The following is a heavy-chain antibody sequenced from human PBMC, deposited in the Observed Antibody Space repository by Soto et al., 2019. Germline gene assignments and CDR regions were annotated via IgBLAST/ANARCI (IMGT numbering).Heavy chain of an antibody. CDR2: IIPIFGTT. V-gene: IGHV1-69*01. D-gene: IGHD3-9*01. CDR1: GGTVSSYA. Sequence: QVQLVQSGAEVKNPGSSVKVSCKASGGTVSSYAIIWVRQAPGQGLEWMGGIIPIFGTTNYAQKFQGRVTITADESTSTAYMELSSLRSDDTAVYYCARAPPPYYDILTGYLDYWGQGTLVTVSS. J-gene: IGHJ4*02. CDR3: ARAPPPYYDILTGYLDY.